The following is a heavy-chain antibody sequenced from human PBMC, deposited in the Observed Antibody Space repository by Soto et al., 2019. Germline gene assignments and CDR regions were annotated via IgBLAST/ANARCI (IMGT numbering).Heavy chain of an antibody. Sequence: EVQLVESGGGLVKPGGSLRLSCAASGFTFSSYSMNWVRQAPGKGLEWVSSISSSSSYIYYADSVKGRFTISRDNAKNSLYLQMNSLRAEDTAVYYCARDRSGHTYKGGDFDYWGQGTLVTVSS. CDR2: ISSSSSYI. V-gene: IGHV3-21*01. D-gene: IGHD3-22*01. CDR3: ARDRSGHTYKGGDFDY. CDR1: GFTFSSYS. J-gene: IGHJ4*02.